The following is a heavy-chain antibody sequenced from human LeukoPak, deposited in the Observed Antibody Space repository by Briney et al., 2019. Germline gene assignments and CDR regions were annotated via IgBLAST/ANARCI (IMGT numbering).Heavy chain of an antibody. Sequence: ASVKVSFKASGYTFSGYYMHWVRQAPGQGLEWMGWINPNSGGTSYAQKFQGRVTMTRDTSISTASMELSRLTPDDTAVYYCARGGVGATTYWGQGTLVTVSS. D-gene: IGHD1-26*01. CDR2: INPNSGGT. CDR1: GYTFSGYY. J-gene: IGHJ4*02. CDR3: ARGGVGATTY. V-gene: IGHV1-2*02.